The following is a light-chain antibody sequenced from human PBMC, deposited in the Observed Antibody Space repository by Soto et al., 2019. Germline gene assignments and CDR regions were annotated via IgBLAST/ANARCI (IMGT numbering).Light chain of an antibody. CDR2: GNS. Sequence: QLVLTQPPSVSGAPGQRVTISCTGSSSNIGAGYDVHWYQQLPGTAPKLLIYGNSNRPSGVPDRFSGSKSGTSASLAITGLQAEDEADYYCQSYDSSLSGSVVFGGGTKLIVL. CDR1: SSNIGAGYD. V-gene: IGLV1-40*01. CDR3: QSYDSSLSGSVV. J-gene: IGLJ2*01.